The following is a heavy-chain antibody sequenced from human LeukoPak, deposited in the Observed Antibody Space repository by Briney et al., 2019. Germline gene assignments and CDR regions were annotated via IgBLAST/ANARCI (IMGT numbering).Heavy chain of an antibody. Sequence: GGSLRLSSAASGFTFSSYWMSWVRQAPGKGLEWVPNIKQDGSEKYYVDSVKGRFTISRDNAKNSLYLQMNSLRAEDTAVYYCASQGLGYSSSWDPFDYWGQGTLVTVSS. D-gene: IGHD6-13*01. J-gene: IGHJ4*02. CDR3: ASQGLGYSSSWDPFDY. CDR1: GFTFSSYW. CDR2: IKQDGSEK. V-gene: IGHV3-7*01.